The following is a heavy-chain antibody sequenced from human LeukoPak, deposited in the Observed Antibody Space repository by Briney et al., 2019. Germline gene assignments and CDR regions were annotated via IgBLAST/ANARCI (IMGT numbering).Heavy chain of an antibody. CDR1: GASSSNYY. CDR3: ARDRGSSSWSVHDAFDI. Sequence: SETLSLTCTVSGASSSNYYWSWIRQPPGKGLECIGYVSYSGRTNHNPSLKSRVTISADTSKNQFSLKLTSVTAADTAVYYCARDRGSSSWSVHDAFDIWGQGTMVTVSS. J-gene: IGHJ3*02. V-gene: IGHV4-59*12. CDR2: VSYSGRT. D-gene: IGHD6-13*01.